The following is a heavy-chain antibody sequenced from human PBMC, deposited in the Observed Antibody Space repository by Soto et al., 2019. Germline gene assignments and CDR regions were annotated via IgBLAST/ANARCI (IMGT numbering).Heavy chain of an antibody. J-gene: IGHJ5*02. CDR1: GGSISSYY. D-gene: IGHD3-22*01. CDR2: IYYSGST. CDR3: ARDCMYYYDSSGLLGWFDP. V-gene: IGHV4-59*01. Sequence: SDTLSLTCTVSGGSISSYYWSWIRQPPGKGLEWIGYIYYSGSTNYNPSLKSRVTISVDTSKNQFSLQLSSVTAADTAVYYCARDCMYYYDSSGLLGWFDPWGQGTLVTVSS.